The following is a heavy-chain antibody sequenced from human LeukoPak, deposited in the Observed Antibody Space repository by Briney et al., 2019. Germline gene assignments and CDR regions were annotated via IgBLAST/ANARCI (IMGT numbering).Heavy chain of an antibody. D-gene: IGHD5-18*01. J-gene: IGHJ4*02. Sequence: PGGSLRLSCAASGFTVSSNYMSWVRQAPGKGLEWVSVIYSGGSTYHAGSVKGRFTISRDNSKNTLYLQMNSLRAEDTAVYYCARFTDTKGFDYWGQGTLVTVSS. CDR2: IYSGGST. CDR1: GFTVSSNY. CDR3: ARFTDTKGFDY. V-gene: IGHV3-53*01.